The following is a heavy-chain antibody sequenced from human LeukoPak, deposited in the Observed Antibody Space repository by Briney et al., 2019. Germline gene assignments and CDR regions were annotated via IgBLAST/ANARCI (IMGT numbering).Heavy chain of an antibody. Sequence: PGGSLRLSCAAPGFTFDDYAMHWVRQAPGKGLEWVSGISWNSGSIGYADSVKGRFTISRDNAKNSLYLQMNSLRAEDMALYYCAKATYYDILTGYSDDAFDIWGQGTMVTVSS. V-gene: IGHV3-9*03. CDR3: AKATYYDILTGYSDDAFDI. J-gene: IGHJ3*02. CDR1: GFTFDDYA. D-gene: IGHD3-9*01. CDR2: ISWNSGSI.